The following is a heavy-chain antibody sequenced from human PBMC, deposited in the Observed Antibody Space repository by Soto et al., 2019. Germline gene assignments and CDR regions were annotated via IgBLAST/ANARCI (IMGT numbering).Heavy chain of an antibody. J-gene: IGHJ4*02. CDR1: GFTFSAYG. Sequence: QVQLVESGGVVVQPGRSLRLSCAASGFTFSAYGMHWVRQAPGKGLEWVAVISYDGSNKYYTDSVKGRFTISRDNTKNTLYLQMSSLRAEDTAVYYCAKVFSYSVIDYWGQGTLVTVSS. V-gene: IGHV3-30*18. CDR3: AKVFSYSVIDY. D-gene: IGHD5-18*01. CDR2: ISYDGSNK.